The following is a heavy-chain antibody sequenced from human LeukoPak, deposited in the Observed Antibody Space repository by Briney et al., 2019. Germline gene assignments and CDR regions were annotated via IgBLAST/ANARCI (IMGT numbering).Heavy chain of an antibody. CDR1: GFTFDDYG. CDR2: INWNGGST. Sequence: GGSLRLSCAASGFTFDDYGMSWVRQAPGKGLEWVSGINWNGGSTGYADSVKGRFTISRDNSKNTLYLQMNSLRAEDTAVYYCAMTYYDFWSGYYGGFDYWGQGTLVTVSS. CDR3: AMTYYDFWSGYYGGFDY. D-gene: IGHD3-3*01. V-gene: IGHV3-20*04. J-gene: IGHJ4*02.